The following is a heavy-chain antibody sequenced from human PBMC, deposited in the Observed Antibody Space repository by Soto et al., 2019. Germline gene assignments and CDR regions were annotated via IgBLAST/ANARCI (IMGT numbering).Heavy chain of an antibody. J-gene: IGHJ6*02. D-gene: IGHD3-16*01. CDR2: ISYDGSNK. CDR1: GFTFSSYG. Sequence: QVQLVESGGGVVQPGRSLRLSCAASGFTFSSYGMHWVRQAPGKGLEWVAVISYDGSNKYYADSVKGRFTISRDNSKNTLYLQMNSLRAEDTAVYYCAKEPCAMGYYYYGMDVWGQGTTVTVSS. V-gene: IGHV3-30*18. CDR3: AKEPCAMGYYYYGMDV.